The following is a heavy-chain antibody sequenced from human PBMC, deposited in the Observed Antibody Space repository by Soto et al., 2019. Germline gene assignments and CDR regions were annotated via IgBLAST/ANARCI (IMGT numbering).Heavy chain of an antibody. D-gene: IGHD6-19*01. CDR3: TREQWLVYCMDV. CDR2: ISPYNGDT. Sequence: QVQLVQSGGEVKKPGASVKVSCKASGYTFTSSGINWVRQAPGQGLEWMGWISPYNGDTNYPQKFQGRVTMTTDTSTNTAYLELRSLRSDDTAVYYCTREQWLVYCMDVWAKGPRSPSP. CDR1: GYTFTSSG. J-gene: IGHJ6*02. V-gene: IGHV1-18*01.